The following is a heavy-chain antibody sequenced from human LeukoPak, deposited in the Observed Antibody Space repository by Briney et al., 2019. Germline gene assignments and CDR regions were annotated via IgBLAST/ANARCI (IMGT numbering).Heavy chain of an antibody. D-gene: IGHD6-19*01. Sequence: AGGSLRLSCAASGFTFSSYGMHWVRQAPGKGLEWVSYISYTIIYYADSVKGRFTISRDNAKNSLYLQMNSLRAEDTAVYYCARRVYNSGWYIDYWGQGTLVTVSS. J-gene: IGHJ4*02. V-gene: IGHV3-48*01. CDR3: ARRVYNSGWYIDY. CDR1: GFTFSSYG. CDR2: ISYTII.